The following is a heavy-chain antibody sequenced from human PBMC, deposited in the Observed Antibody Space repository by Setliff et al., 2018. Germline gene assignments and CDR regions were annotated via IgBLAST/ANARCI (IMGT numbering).Heavy chain of an antibody. D-gene: IGHD3-16*02. CDR2: VDYTGNT. V-gene: IGHV4-59*13. Sequence: SETLSLTCSVSGGSIRNYFWSWIRQPPGKGLEWIGYVDYTGNTNYNSSLKTLVTISADMSKCQVYLKLSSVTTADTAVYYCARDRTAYRYGMDVWCQGTTVTVSS. CDR1: GGSIRNYF. CDR3: ARDRTAYRYGMDV. J-gene: IGHJ6*02.